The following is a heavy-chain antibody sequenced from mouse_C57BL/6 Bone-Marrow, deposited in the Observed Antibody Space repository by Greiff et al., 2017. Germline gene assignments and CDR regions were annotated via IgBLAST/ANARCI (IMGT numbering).Heavy chain of an antibody. Sequence: QVPLQPPGTELVKPGASVKLSCKASGYTFTSYWMHWVMLRPGLGLEWIGNINPSNGGTNYNEKFKSKDTLTVDKSSSTAYMQLSSLTSEDSAVYYCARLCGLGDYWGQGTSVTDSS. V-gene: IGHV1-53*01. D-gene: IGHD3-1*01. J-gene: IGHJ4*01. CDR3: ARLCGLGDY. CDR2: INPSNGGT. CDR1: GYTFTSYW.